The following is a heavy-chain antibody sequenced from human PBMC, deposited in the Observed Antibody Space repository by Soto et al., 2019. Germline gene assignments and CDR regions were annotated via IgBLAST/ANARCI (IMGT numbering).Heavy chain of an antibody. V-gene: IGHV4-31*03. CDR2: IYYSGST. J-gene: IGHJ5*02. CDR1: GGSISSGGYY. CDR3: ARVPDYGDYPTFDP. Sequence: SETLSLTCTVSGGSISSGGYYWSWIRQHPGKGLEWIGYIYYSGSTYYNPSLKSRVTISVDTSKNQFSLKLSSVTAADTAVYYCARVPDYGDYPTFDPWGQGTLVTVSS. D-gene: IGHD4-17*01.